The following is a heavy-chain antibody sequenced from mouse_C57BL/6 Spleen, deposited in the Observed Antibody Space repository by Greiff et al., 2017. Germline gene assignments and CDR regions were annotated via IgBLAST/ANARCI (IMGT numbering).Heavy chain of an antibody. J-gene: IGHJ3*01. V-gene: IGHV1-82*01. CDR2: IYPGDGDT. D-gene: IGHD4-1*01. Sequence: QVTLKESGPELVKPGASVKISCKASGYAFSSSWMNWVKQRPGKGLEWIGRIYPGDGDTNYNGKFKGKATLTADKSSSTAYMQLSSLTSEDSAVYVCARADWEAWFAYWGQGTLVTVSA. CDR3: ARADWEAWFAY. CDR1: GYAFSSSW.